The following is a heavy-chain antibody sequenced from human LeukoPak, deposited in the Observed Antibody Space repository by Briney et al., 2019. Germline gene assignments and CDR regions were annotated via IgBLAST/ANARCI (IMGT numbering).Heavy chain of an antibody. V-gene: IGHV4-39*07. CDR1: GGSISSSSYY. CDR2: IYYSGNT. Sequence: SETLSLTCTVSGGSISSSSYYWGWTRQPPGKGLEWIGNIYYSGNTNYNPSLKSRVTLALDTSKNHLSLSLTSVTAADTAVYYCSRENGAFSPFGYWGQGTLVTVPS. D-gene: IGHD2-8*01. J-gene: IGHJ4*02. CDR3: SRENGAFSPFGY.